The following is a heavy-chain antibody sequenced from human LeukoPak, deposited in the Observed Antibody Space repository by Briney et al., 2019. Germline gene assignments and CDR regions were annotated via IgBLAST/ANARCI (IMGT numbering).Heavy chain of an antibody. V-gene: IGHV1-8*01. D-gene: IGHD3/OR15-3a*01. CDR2: MNPNSGNT. CDR1: GYTFTSYD. CDR3: ARSPAWTTPTRRTIKPFDY. Sequence: ASVKVSCKASGYTFTSYDINWVRQAAGQGLEWMGWMNPNSGNTGYAQKFQGRVTMTRNTSISTAYMELSSLRSEDTAVYYCARSPAWTTPTRRTIKPFDYWGQGTLVTVSS. J-gene: IGHJ4*02.